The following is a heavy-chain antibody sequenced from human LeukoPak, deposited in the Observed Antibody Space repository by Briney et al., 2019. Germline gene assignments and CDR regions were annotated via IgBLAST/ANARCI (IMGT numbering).Heavy chain of an antibody. CDR2: IYYSGST. V-gene: IGHV4-59*01. J-gene: IGHJ5*02. CDR3: AREGGGYKRTNWFDP. D-gene: IGHD3-22*01. CDR1: GGSISSYY. Sequence: SETLSLTCTLSGGSISSYYWSWNRQPPGKGLEWIGYIYYSGSTNYNPSLKSRVTISVDTSKNQFSLKLSSVTAADTAVYYCAREGGGYKRTNWFDPWGQGTLVTVSS.